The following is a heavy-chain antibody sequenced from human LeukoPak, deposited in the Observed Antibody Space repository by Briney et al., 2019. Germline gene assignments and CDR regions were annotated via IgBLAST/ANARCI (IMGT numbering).Heavy chain of an antibody. D-gene: IGHD2-21*01. Sequence: PSETLSLTCTVSGGSISSSGYYWSWIRQPPGKGLEWIGYIYHSGSTYYNPSLKSRVTISVDTSKNQFSLKLSSVTAADTAVYYCARLDSGWFDPWGQGTLVTVSS. CDR1: GGSISSSGYY. J-gene: IGHJ5*02. CDR3: ARLDSGWFDP. V-gene: IGHV4-30-2*05. CDR2: IYHSGST.